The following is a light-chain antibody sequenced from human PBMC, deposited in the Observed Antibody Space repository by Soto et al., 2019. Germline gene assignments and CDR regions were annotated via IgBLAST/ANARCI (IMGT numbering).Light chain of an antibody. V-gene: IGKV1-5*03. CDR1: QSISSW. Sequence: DIQMTQYPSTLSASVRDRVTITCRASQSISSWLAWYQQKAGKAPKLLIYKASSLESVDLSRISGSGSGTEFTLNIISVQPDDFATYYCKLYNSCCTFGQWNK. CDR2: KAS. J-gene: IGKJ2*02. CDR3: KLYNSCCT.